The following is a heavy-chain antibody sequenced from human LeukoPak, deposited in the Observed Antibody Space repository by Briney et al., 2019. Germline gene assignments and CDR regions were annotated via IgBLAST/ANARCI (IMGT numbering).Heavy chain of an antibody. J-gene: IGHJ4*02. CDR1: GFTFSSYA. Sequence: GGSLRLSCAASGFTFSSYAMSWVRQAPGKGLEWVSAISGSGDSTYYADSVKGRFTTSRDNSKNTLYLQMNSLRAEDTAVYYCAKVDIAVAGNGDYWGQGTLVTVSS. CDR2: ISGSGDST. D-gene: IGHD6-19*01. CDR3: AKVDIAVAGNGDY. V-gene: IGHV3-23*01.